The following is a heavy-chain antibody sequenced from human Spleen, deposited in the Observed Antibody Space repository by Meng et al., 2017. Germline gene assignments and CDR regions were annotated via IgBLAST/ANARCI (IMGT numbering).Heavy chain of an antibody. Sequence: GGSLRLSCAASGFTFSDHYMSWIRQAPGKGLEWLSYISGSGTTTYYADSVKGRFTISRDNSKNTLYLQMNSLRAEDTAVYYCAKDPGYYDSSGYYSNSGFDYWGQGTLVTVSS. D-gene: IGHD3-22*01. CDR1: GFTFSDHY. J-gene: IGHJ4*02. V-gene: IGHV3-11*01. CDR2: ISGSGTTT. CDR3: AKDPGYYDSSGYYSNSGFDY.